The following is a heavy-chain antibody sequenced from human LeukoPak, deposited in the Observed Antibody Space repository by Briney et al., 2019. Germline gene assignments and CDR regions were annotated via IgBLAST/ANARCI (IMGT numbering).Heavy chain of an antibody. Sequence: GGSLRLSCAASVLTFSDYWIHWVRQAPGKGLVWVSRVDRYGSDTNYADSVKGRFTISRDNAKNTLYLQMDSLRPEDTAVYYCATGEGRYFDYWGQGTLVTVSS. D-gene: IGHD7-27*01. CDR1: VLTFSDYW. J-gene: IGHJ4*02. CDR2: VDRYGSDT. CDR3: ATGEGRYFDY. V-gene: IGHV3-74*01.